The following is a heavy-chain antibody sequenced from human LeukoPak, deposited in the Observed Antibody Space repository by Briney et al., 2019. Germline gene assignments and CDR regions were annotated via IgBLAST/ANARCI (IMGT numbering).Heavy chain of an antibody. CDR2: IDPYSGGT. D-gene: IGHD6-19*01. CDR3: ARDGVAGSSDAFDI. CDR1: GYTFTGYY. Sequence: ASVKVSCKASGYTFTGYYMHWVRQAPGQGLEWMGWIDPYSGGTHFAQRFQGRVSMTLDTSISTAYMELTRLTSDDTAVYYCARDGVAGSSDAFDIWGQGTMVTVSA. J-gene: IGHJ3*02. V-gene: IGHV1-2*02.